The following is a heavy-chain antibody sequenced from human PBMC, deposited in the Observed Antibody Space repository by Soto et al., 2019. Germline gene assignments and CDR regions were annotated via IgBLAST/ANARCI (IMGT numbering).Heavy chain of an antibody. J-gene: IGHJ6*02. D-gene: IGHD3-3*01. CDR2: ISSSSSYI. Sequence: GGSLRLSCAASGFTFSSYSMNWVRQAPGKGLEWVSSISSSSSYIYYADSVKGRFTISRDNAKNSLYLQMNSLRAEDTAVYYCARDRGQYDFWSGYSINGMDVWGQGTTVTVSS. CDR1: GFTFSSYS. V-gene: IGHV3-21*01. CDR3: ARDRGQYDFWSGYSINGMDV.